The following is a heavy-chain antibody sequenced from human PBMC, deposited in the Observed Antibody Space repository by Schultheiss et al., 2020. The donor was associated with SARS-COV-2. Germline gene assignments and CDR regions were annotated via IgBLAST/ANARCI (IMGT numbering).Heavy chain of an antibody. CDR3: VSELELRRVDY. J-gene: IGHJ4*02. V-gene: IGHV1-2*02. Sequence: ASVKVSCKASGYTFTGYYMHWVRQAPGQGLEWMGWINPNSGGTNYAQKFQGRVTMTRDTSISTAYMELSSLRSEDTAVYYCVSELELRRVDYWGQGTLVTVSS. CDR1: GYTFTGYY. CDR2: INPNSGGT. D-gene: IGHD1-7*01.